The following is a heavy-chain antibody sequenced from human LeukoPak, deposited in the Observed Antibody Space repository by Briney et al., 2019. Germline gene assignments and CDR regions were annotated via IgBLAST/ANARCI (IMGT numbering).Heavy chain of an antibody. J-gene: IGHJ4*02. CDR3: AKPMAVAGSTGFDY. D-gene: IGHD6-19*01. V-gene: IGHV3-23*01. CDR2: ISGSGGST. CDR1: GFTFSGYA. Sequence: GGSLRLSCAASGFTFSGYAMNWVRQAPGKGLEWVSTISGSGGSTYYADSVKGRFTISRDNSKNTLYLQVNSLRAEDTAVYYCAKPMAVAGSTGFDYWGQGTLVTVSS.